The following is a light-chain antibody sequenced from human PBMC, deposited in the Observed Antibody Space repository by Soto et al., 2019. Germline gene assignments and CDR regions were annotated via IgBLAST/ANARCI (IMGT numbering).Light chain of an antibody. CDR2: DVT. V-gene: IGLV2-14*01. CDR3: TSYTSTSTYV. J-gene: IGLJ1*01. CDR1: SSDVGAYNY. Sequence: QSALTQPASVSGPPGQSITISCIGTSSDVGAYNYVSWYQHHPGKAPRLVIYDVTNRPSGISDRFSGSKSGNTASLTISGLLAEDEADYYCTSYTSTSTYVFGTGTKLTVL.